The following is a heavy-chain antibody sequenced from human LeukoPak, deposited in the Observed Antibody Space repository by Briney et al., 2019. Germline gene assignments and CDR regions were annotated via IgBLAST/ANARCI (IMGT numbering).Heavy chain of an antibody. D-gene: IGHD3-10*01. Sequence: SETLSLTSTVSGGSINSYYWSWIRQPPGKGLEWIGYIYYSGSTNYNPSLKSRVTISADTSKNQFSLNLSSVTAADTAVYYCARGAYGSGIRAYYYYYMDVWGKGTTVTVSS. J-gene: IGHJ6*03. CDR3: ARGAYGSGIRAYYYYYMDV. CDR1: GGSINSYY. CDR2: IYYSGST. V-gene: IGHV4-59*01.